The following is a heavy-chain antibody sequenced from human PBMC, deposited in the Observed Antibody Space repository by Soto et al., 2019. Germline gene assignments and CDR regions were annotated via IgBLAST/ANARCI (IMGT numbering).Heavy chain of an antibody. CDR3: ARGGIVVVIDAFDI. CDR2: IYHSGST. Sequence: SETLSLTCAVSGGSIGSSNWWSWVRQPTGKGLEWIGEIYHSGSTNYKPSLKSRVTISGDKSKNQFSLKLSCVTAADTAVYYCARGGIVVVIDAFDIWGQGTMVTVSS. CDR1: GGSIGSSNW. J-gene: IGHJ3*02. D-gene: IGHD3-22*01. V-gene: IGHV4-4*02.